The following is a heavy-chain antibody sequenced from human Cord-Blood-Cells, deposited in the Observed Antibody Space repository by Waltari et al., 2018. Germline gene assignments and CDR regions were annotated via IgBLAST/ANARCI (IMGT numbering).Heavy chain of an antibody. CDR3: ARDRGRGTGTMYSSSWDYYYYGMDV. J-gene: IGHJ6*02. D-gene: IGHD6-13*01. Sequence: QVQLVQSGAEVKKPGSSVKVSCKASGGTFSSYAISWVRQAPGQGLEWMGGIIPIFGTANYAQKFQGRVTITADESTSTAYMELSSLRSEDTAVYYCARDRGRGTGTMYSSSWDYYYYGMDVWGQGP. CDR2: IIPIFGTA. V-gene: IGHV1-69*01. CDR1: GGTFSSYA.